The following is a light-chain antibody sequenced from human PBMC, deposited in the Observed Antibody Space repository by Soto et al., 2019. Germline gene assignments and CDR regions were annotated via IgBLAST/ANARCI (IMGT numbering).Light chain of an antibody. Sequence: EIVMTQSPATLSVSPGERATLSCRASQRVSSNVAWYQQKPGQAPRLLIYGASTRATGIPARFSGSGSGTDFTLTISSLQSEDFAVYYCQQYNNWPPWTFGQGTKVEIK. V-gene: IGKV3-15*01. CDR3: QQYNNWPPWT. CDR1: QRVSSN. J-gene: IGKJ1*01. CDR2: GAS.